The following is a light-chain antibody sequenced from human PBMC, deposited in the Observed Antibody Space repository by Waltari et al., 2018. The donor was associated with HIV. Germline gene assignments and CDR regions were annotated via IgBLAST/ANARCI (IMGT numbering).Light chain of an antibody. V-gene: IGLV1-47*01. Sequence: QSVLTQPPSASGTPGQRVTISCSGSSSNIGRKYGYWYQKLPGSAPKLLIYRNNQRPSGVPDRFSGSKSGTSASLAISGLRSEDEADYYCAAWDDTLSVLFGGGTKLTVL. CDR3: AAWDDTLSVL. CDR2: RNN. CDR1: SSNIGRKY. J-gene: IGLJ2*01.